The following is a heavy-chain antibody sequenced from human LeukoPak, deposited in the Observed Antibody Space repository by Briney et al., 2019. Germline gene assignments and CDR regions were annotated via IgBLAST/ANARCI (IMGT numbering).Heavy chain of an antibody. J-gene: IGHJ5*02. CDR2: IYTSGST. CDR1: GGSISSGSYY. CDR3: ARDGLFGSNNWFDP. Sequence: SETLSLTCTVSGGSISSGSYYWSWIRQPAGKGLEWIGRIYTSGSTNYNPSLKSRVTISVDTSKNQFSLKLSSVTAADTAVYYCARDGLFGSNNWFDPWGQGTLVTVSS. D-gene: IGHD3-10*01. V-gene: IGHV4-61*02.